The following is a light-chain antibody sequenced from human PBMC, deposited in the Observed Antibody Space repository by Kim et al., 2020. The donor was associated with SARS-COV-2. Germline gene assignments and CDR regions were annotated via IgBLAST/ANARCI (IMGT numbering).Light chain of an antibody. V-gene: IGKV3-15*01. CDR1: QSLSNN. CDR3: QQYDNWPLT. Sequence: ETAMTQSPATLSVSPGERATLSCRASQSLSNNLAWYQQKPGQAPRLLIYGASTRATGIPARFSGSGSGTEYTLTISSLQPEDFAAYYCQQYDNWPLTFGQGTKVDIK. J-gene: IGKJ1*01. CDR2: GAS.